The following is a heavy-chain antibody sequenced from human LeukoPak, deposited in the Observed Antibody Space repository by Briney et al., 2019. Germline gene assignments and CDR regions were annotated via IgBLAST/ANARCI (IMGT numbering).Heavy chain of an antibody. J-gene: IGHJ6*03. D-gene: IGHD6-13*01. V-gene: IGHV4-39*07. CDR2: IYYSGST. CDR3: ARDRQQLDGDYYYYMDV. Sequence: PSETLSLTCTVSGGSISSSSYYWGWIRQPPGKGLEWIGSIYYSGSTYYNPSLKSRVTISVDTSKNQFSLKLSSVTAADTAVYYCARDRQQLDGDYYYYMDVWGKGTTVTVSS. CDR1: GGSISSSSYY.